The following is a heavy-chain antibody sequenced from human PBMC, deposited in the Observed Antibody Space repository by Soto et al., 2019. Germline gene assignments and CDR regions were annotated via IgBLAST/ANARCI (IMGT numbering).Heavy chain of an antibody. CDR1: GGSISSSSNY. CDR3: ARHGPDHGGWYFDL. CDR2: IYYSGST. D-gene: IGHD4-17*01. V-gene: IGHV4-39*01. Sequence: SETLSLTRTVSGGSISSSSNYWGWIRQPPGKGLEWIGSIYYSGSTYYNPSLKSRVTISVDTSKNQFSLKLSSVTAADTAVYYCARHGPDHGGWYFDLWGRGTLVTVSS. J-gene: IGHJ2*01.